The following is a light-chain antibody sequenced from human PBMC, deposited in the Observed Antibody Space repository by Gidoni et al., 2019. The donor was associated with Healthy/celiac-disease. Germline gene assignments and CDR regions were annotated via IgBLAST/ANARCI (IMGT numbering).Light chain of an antibody. J-gene: IGLJ2*01. CDR2: EVS. CDR1: SSDVGGYNY. V-gene: IGLV2-14*01. CDR3: SSYTSSSTLEV. Sequence: SALTQPASVSGSPGQSITTSCTGTSSDVGGYNYVSWYQPHPGKAPKLMIYEVSNRPSGVSNRFSGSKSGNTASLTISGLQAEDEADYYCSSYTSSSTLEVFGGGTKLTVL.